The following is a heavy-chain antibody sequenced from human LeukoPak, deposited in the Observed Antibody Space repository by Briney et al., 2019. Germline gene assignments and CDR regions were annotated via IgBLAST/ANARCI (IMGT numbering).Heavy chain of an antibody. CDR1: GGSISSTSYY. D-gene: IGHD3-3*01. CDR3: ASLRDDFWSGYYSY. Sequence: SETLSLTCTVSGGSISSTSYYWGWIRQPPGKGPEWIGSIYYSGSSYYNPSLKSRVTISVDTSKNQFSLKLSSVTAADTAVYYCASLRDDFWSGYYSYWGQGTLVTVSS. CDR2: IYYSGSS. J-gene: IGHJ4*02. V-gene: IGHV4-39*01.